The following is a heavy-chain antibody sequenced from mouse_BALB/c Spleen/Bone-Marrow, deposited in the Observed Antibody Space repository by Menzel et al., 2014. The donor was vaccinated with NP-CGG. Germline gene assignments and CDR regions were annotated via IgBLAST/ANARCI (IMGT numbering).Heavy chain of an antibody. CDR3: ARETAPAMMDY. Sequence: VQLQQSGTELVKPGASVKLSCKASGYTYTSYWIHWVKQRPGQGLEWIGEIHPSNGRTNYSEKFKTKATLTVDKSSTTAHMKLRSLTSGDSAVYYCARETAPAMMDYWGQGTSVTVSS. J-gene: IGHJ4*01. CDR2: IHPSNGRT. CDR1: GYTYTSYW. V-gene: IGHV1S81*02. D-gene: IGHD3-2*01.